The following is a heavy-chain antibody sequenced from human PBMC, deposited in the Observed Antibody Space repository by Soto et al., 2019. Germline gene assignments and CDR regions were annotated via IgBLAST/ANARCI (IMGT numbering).Heavy chain of an antibody. D-gene: IGHD3-10*01. V-gene: IGHV3-33*01. CDR2: IWYDGSNK. J-gene: IGHJ4*02. CDR3: ARDVYYGSGSYPLDY. Sequence: GSLRLSCAASGFTFSSYGMHWVRQAPGKGLEWVAVIWYDGSNKYYADSVKGRFTISRDNSKNTLYLQMNSLRAEDTAVYYCARDVYYGSGSYPLDYWGQGTLVTVSS. CDR1: GFTFSSYG.